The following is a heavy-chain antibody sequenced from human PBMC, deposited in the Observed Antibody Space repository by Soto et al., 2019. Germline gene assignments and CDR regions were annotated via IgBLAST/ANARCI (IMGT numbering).Heavy chain of an antibody. V-gene: IGHV3-33*01. CDR2: IWYDGSNK. Sequence: QVQLVESGGGVVQPGRYLRLSCAASGYSFSDYGMHWVRQAPGKGLEWVALIWYDGSNKYYEDSVKGRFTISRDNSKNTLFLQMNSLRVEDTAVYYCAIGSHNWNSREFYVYYNLDVWGQGTTVTVSS. CDR3: AIGSHNWNSREFYVYYNLDV. CDR1: GYSFSDYG. J-gene: IGHJ6*03. D-gene: IGHD1-20*01.